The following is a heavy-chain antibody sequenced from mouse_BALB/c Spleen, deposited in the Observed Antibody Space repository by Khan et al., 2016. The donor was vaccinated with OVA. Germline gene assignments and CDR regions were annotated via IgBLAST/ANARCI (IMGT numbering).Heavy chain of an antibody. D-gene: IGHD1-1*01. Sequence: QVQLKQSGAELAKPGGSVKMSCKASGYTFINYWIPWVQQRPGQGLEWIGYINHSTAYTEYNQNFKDKDTLTADKSTKTANMKLRSLKSEDSAVYYRARRGLRCDFDFWGQGTTLTVSS. J-gene: IGHJ2*01. CDR1: GYTFINYW. CDR2: INHSTAYT. V-gene: IGHV1-7*01. CDR3: ARRGLRCDFDF.